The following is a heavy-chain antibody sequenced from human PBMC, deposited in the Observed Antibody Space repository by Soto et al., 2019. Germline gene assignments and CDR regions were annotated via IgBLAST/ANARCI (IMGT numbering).Heavy chain of an antibody. D-gene: IGHD3-22*01. Sequence: ASVKVSCKASGYTFTSYAMHWVRQAPGQRLEWMGWINAGNGNTKYSQKFQGRVTITRDTSASTAYMELSSLRSEDTAVYYCARGRRITMIVVVIDYWGQGALVTVS. CDR3: ARGRRITMIVVVIDY. V-gene: IGHV1-3*01. J-gene: IGHJ4*02. CDR2: INAGNGNT. CDR1: GYTFTSYA.